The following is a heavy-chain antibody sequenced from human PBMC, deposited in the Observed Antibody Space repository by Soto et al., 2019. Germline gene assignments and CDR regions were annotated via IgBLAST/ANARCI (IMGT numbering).Heavy chain of an antibody. J-gene: IGHJ4*02. CDR2: VTGGNGDT. CDR3: ARDSGIRGPSGDLDY. D-gene: IGHD1-20*01. Sequence: QVQLVQSGAEVKEPGASVKVSCRASGYTFMSHVMHWVRQAPGQRLEWMGWVTGGNGDTKYSQNFQDRVTITRDTSATTAYMELSRRTSEDTAVYYCARDSGIRGPSGDLDYWGQGTLVTVSS. CDR1: GYTFMSHV. V-gene: IGHV1-3*01.